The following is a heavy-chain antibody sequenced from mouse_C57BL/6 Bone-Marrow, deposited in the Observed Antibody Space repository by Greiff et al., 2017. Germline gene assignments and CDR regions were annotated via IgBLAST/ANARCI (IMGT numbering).Heavy chain of an antibody. D-gene: IGHD2-3*01. V-gene: IGHV5-9-1*02. CDR1: GFTFSSYA. J-gene: IGHJ2*01. CDR3: TREGGGYYVRYFDY. Sequence: EVKLMESGEGLVKPVGSLKLSCAASGFTFSSYAMSWVRQTPEKRLEWVAYISSGGDYIYYADTVKGRFTISRDNARNTLYLQMSSLKSEDTAMYYCTREGGGYYVRYFDYWGQGTTLTVSS. CDR2: ISSGGDYI.